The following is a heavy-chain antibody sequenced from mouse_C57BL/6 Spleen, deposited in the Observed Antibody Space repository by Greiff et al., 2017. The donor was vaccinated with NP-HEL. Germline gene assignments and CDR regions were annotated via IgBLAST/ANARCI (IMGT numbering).Heavy chain of an antibody. D-gene: IGHD2-4*01. CDR1: GFTFSDYY. CDR3: ASDYDKSYAMDY. Sequence: EVKVEESGGGLVQPGGSLKLSCAASGFTFSDYYMYWVRQTPEKRLEWVAYISNGGGSTYYPDTVKGRFTISRDNAKNTLYLQMSRLKSEDTAMYYCASDYDKSYAMDYWRQGAAVTVSS. V-gene: IGHV5-12*01. CDR2: ISNGGGST. J-gene: IGHJ4*01.